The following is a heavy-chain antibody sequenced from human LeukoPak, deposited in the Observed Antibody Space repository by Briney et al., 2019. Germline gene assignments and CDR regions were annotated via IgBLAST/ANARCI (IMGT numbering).Heavy chain of an antibody. V-gene: IGHV1-2*02. CDR2: INPNSGGT. J-gene: IGHJ5*02. CDR1: GYTFTGYY. CDR3: ARDRGCSSTSCYPRLNWFDP. Sequence: ASVKVSCKASGYTFTGYYMHWVRQAPGQGLEWMGWINPNSGGTNYAQKFQGRVTMTRDTSISTAYMELSRLRSDDTAVYYCARDRGCSSTSCYPRLNWFDPWGQGTLVTVSS. D-gene: IGHD2-2*01.